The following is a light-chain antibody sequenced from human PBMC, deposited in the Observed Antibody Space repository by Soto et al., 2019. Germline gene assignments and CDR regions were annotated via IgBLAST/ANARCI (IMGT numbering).Light chain of an antibody. V-gene: IGLV2-14*01. CDR3: RSYTTSNTYD. CDR2: DVS. J-gene: IGLJ1*01. Sequence: QSVLTQPASVSGSPGQLIAISCTGTSSDVGTYDYVSWFQQHPGKAPELMIFDVSNRPSGVSDRFSGSKSGSTASLTISGLQSEDEADYYCRSYTTSNTYDFGNGTKVTVL. CDR1: SSDVGTYDY.